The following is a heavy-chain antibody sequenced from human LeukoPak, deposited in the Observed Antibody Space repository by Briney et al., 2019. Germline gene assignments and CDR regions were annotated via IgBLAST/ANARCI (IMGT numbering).Heavy chain of an antibody. CDR3: ARDQSGIVGATDT. CDR2: INPNSGGT. D-gene: IGHD1-26*01. Sequence: GASVKVSCKASGYTFTSYGISWVRQAPGQGLEWMGWINPNSGGTNYAQKFQGRVTMTRDTSISTAYMELSRLRSDDTAVYYCARDQSGIVGATDTWGQGTLVTVSS. J-gene: IGHJ5*02. CDR1: GYTFTSYG. V-gene: IGHV1-2*02.